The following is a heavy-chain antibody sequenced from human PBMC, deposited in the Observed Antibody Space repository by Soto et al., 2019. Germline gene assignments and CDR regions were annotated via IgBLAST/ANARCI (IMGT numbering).Heavy chain of an antibody. D-gene: IGHD2-21*02. CDR2: ISFDGSSQ. CDR3: AKVNYCGNFDHTFDI. Sequence: QVQLVESGGGVVQPGRSLRLSCAASGFTFSSYGMHWVRQAPGKGLEWVAVISFDGSSQYYADSVKGRFTISRDNSKNSLYLQMNSLRDEDTAVFYCAKVNYCGNFDHTFDIWGQGTMVPVSS. J-gene: IGHJ3*02. V-gene: IGHV3-30*18. CDR1: GFTFSSYG.